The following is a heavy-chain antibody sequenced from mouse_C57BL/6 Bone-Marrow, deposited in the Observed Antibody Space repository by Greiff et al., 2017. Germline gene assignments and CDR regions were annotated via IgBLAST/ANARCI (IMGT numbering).Heavy chain of an antibody. V-gene: IGHV1-52*01. CDR1: GYTFTSYW. CDR3: ARSDYDGVFFAY. CDR2: IDPSDSET. D-gene: IGHD2-4*01. J-gene: IGHJ3*01. Sequence: VQLQQPGAELVRPGSSVKLSCKASGYTFTSYWMHWVKQRPIQGLEWIGNIDPSDSETHYNQKFKDKATLTVDKSSSTAYMQLSSLTSEDSAVYYWARSDYDGVFFAYWGQGTLVTVSA.